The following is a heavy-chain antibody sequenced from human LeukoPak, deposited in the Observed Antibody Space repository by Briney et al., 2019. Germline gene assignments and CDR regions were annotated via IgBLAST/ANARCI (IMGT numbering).Heavy chain of an antibody. CDR2: ISSSSNYI. D-gene: IGHD6-13*01. Sequence: GGSLRLSCAASGFTVSSNYMSWVRQAPGKGLEWVSSISSSSNYIYYADSMKGRFTISRDNAKNSLYLQMNSLRAEDTAVYFCARATGYDATFDYWGQGALVTVSS. V-gene: IGHV3-21*01. J-gene: IGHJ4*02. CDR1: GFTVSSNY. CDR3: ARATGYDATFDY.